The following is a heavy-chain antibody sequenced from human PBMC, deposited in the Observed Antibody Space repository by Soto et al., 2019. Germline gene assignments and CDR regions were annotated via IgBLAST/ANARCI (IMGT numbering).Heavy chain of an antibody. J-gene: IGHJ4*02. D-gene: IGHD3-3*01. V-gene: IGHV1-8*01. CDR3: ARGYDYDFWSGYYIAFDY. CDR2: MNPNSGNT. Sequence: ASVKVSCKASGYTFTSYDINWVRQATGQGLEWMGWMNPNSGNTGYAQKFQGRVTMTRNTSISTAYMELSSLRSEDTAVYYCARGYDYDFWSGYYIAFDYWGQGTLVTVSS. CDR1: GYTFTSYD.